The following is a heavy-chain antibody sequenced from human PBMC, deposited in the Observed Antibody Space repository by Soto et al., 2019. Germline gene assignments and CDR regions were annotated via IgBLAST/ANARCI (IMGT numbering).Heavy chain of an antibody. CDR2: ISAYNGNT. CDR1: GYTFTSYG. D-gene: IGHD3-22*01. CDR3: ARFLLGYYDTSGYPDX. V-gene: IGHV1-18*01. J-gene: IGHJ4*02. Sequence: GVSVKVSCKASGYTFTSYGISWVRQAPGQGLEWMGWISAYNGNTNYAQKLQGRVTMTTDTSTSTAYMELRSLRSHDTAVYYCARFLLGYYDTSGYPDXWGQGTLVTVSX.